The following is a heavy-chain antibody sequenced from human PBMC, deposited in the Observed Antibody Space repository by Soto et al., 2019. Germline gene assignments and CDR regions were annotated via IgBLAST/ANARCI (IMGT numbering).Heavy chain of an antibody. CDR3: ARDHSFLGDSGGYFDY. J-gene: IGHJ4*02. CDR2: ISYDGSNK. V-gene: IGHV3-30-3*01. CDR1: GFTFSSYA. Sequence: PGGSLRLSCAASGFTFSSYAMHWVRQAQGKGLEWVAVISYDGSNKYYADSVKGRFTISRDNSENTLYLQMNSLRAEDMAVYYCARDHSFLGDSGGYFDYWGQGTLVTVSS. D-gene: IGHD2-21*02.